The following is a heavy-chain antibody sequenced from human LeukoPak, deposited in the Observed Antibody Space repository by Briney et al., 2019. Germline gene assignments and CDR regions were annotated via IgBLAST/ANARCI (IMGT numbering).Heavy chain of an antibody. Sequence: PSETLSLTCAVYGGSFSGYYWSWIRQPPGKGLGWIGKFINSGSTNYNPSLKSRVTISVDTSKNQFSLKLSSVTAADTAVYYCARDHIVVVPAAGYYYYGMDVWGQGTTVTVSS. J-gene: IGHJ6*02. CDR1: GGSFSGYY. CDR2: FINSGST. V-gene: IGHV4-34*12. D-gene: IGHD2-2*01. CDR3: ARDHIVVVPAAGYYYYGMDV.